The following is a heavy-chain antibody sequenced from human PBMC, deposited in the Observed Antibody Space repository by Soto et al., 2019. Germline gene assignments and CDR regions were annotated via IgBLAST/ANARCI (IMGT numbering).Heavy chain of an antibody. CDR1: GETYREHR. CDR3: ARAMIRGLTQYNWADP. CDR2: VIPVFGAI. D-gene: IGHD3-10*01. J-gene: IGHJ5*02. Sequence: LVNVSCKASGETYREHRIIWVRLAPGQGLEWVGGVIPVFGAINYAQNFQGRATITADGSTNTSYMELSSLRSEDTAGYYCARAMIRGLTQYNWADPWGQGTLVTVSS. V-gene: IGHV1-69*13.